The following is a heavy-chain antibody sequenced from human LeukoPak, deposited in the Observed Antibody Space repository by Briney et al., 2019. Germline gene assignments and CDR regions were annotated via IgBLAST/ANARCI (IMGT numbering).Heavy chain of an antibody. Sequence: SETLSLTCTVSGYSISSGYYWAWIRQPPGKGLEWIGNIYHTGSTYYNPSLKSRVTISVDTSKNQFSLKLSSVTAADTAVYYCARAYSSSWYFNWFDPWGQGTLATVSS. CDR3: ARAYSSSWYFNWFDP. J-gene: IGHJ5*02. V-gene: IGHV4-38-2*02. D-gene: IGHD6-13*01. CDR1: GYSISSGYY. CDR2: IYHTGST.